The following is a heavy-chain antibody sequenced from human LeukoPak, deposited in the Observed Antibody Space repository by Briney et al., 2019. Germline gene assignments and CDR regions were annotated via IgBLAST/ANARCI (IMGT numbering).Heavy chain of an antibody. D-gene: IGHD1-26*01. CDR3: AREGQLVGPTPKVHYYGMDF. V-gene: IGHV1-2*02. CDR1: GYIFSDYY. J-gene: IGHJ6*02. Sequence: ASVKVSCKAYGYIFSDYYIHWARQAPGQGLEWMGWINPNSGGTNYAQKFQGRVTMTRDTSISTAYMELTRLRSDDTAVYYCAREGQLVGPTPKVHYYGMDFWGQGTTVTVSS. CDR2: INPNSGGT.